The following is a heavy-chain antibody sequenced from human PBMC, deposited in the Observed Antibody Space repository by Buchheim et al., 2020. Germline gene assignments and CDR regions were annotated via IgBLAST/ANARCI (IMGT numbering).Heavy chain of an antibody. Sequence: EVQLVESGGGLVQPGGSLRLSCAASGVTFSSYWMSWVRPAPGKGLEWVANIKQDGSETYYVDSVKGRFTISRDNAKNSLYLQMNSLRAEDTAVHYCARGPLRFCSSSSCQLDVWGQGTT. CDR2: IKQDGSET. V-gene: IGHV3-7*01. CDR1: GVTFSSYW. D-gene: IGHD2-2*01. J-gene: IGHJ6*02. CDR3: ARGPLRFCSSSSCQLDV.